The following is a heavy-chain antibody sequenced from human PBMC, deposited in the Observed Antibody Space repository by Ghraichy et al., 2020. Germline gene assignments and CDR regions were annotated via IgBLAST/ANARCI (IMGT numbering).Heavy chain of an antibody. CDR2: IYYSGST. J-gene: IGHJ4*02. CDR1: GGSISSSSYY. CDR3: ARSTALYYFDY. Sequence: SQTLSLTCTVSGGSISSSSYYWGWIRQPPGKWLEWIGSIYYSGSTYYNPSLKSRVTISVDTSKNQFSLKLSSVTAADTAVYYCARSTALYYFDYWGQGTLVTVSS. D-gene: IGHD4-17*01. V-gene: IGHV4-39*01.